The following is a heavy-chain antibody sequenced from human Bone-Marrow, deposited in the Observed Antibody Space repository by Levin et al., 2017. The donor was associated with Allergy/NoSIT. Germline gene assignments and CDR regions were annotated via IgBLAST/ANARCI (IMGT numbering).Heavy chain of an antibody. Sequence: GGSLRLSCAASGFTFSSYGMHWVRQAPGKGLEWVAVISYDGSNKYYADSVKGRFTISRDNSKNTLYLQMNSLRAEDTAVYYCAKAGAWQQPPAGVDYWGQGTLVTVSS. D-gene: IGHD6-13*01. CDR3: AKAGAWQQPPAGVDY. CDR2: ISYDGSNK. J-gene: IGHJ4*02. V-gene: IGHV3-30*18. CDR1: GFTFSSYG.